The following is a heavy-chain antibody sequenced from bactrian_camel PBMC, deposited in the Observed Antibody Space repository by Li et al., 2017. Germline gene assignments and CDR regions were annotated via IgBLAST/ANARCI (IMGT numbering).Heavy chain of an antibody. D-gene: IGHD1*01. V-gene: IGHV3S31*01. Sequence: DVQLVESGGGSVQAGESLRLSCAASGATGSTYSMSWARQAPGKELEWVSGINSGGGSTYYLDSVKGRFTISRDNNKNTLYLQLNSLRTEDTAMYFCTQGIYYAPIGDIHRHQRGQGTQVTV. CDR1: GATGSTYS. CDR3: TQGIYYAPIGDIHRHQ. J-gene: IGHJ4*01. CDR2: INSGGGST.